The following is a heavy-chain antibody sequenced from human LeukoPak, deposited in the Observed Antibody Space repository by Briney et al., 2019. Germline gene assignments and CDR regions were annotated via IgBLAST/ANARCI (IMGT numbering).Heavy chain of an antibody. D-gene: IGHD3-22*01. V-gene: IGHV1-69*05. CDR1: GGTFSSYA. Sequence: SSVKVSCKASGGTFSSYAISWVRQVPGQGPEWMGGIIPIFGTANYAQKFQGRVTITTDESTSTAYMELSSLRSEDTAVYYCAREVDYYDSSGYFTGAFDIWGQGTMVTVSS. CDR2: IIPIFGTA. CDR3: AREVDYYDSSGYFTGAFDI. J-gene: IGHJ3*02.